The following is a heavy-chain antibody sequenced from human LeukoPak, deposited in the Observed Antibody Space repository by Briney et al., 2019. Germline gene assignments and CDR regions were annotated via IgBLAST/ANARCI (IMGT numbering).Heavy chain of an antibody. Sequence: GGSLRLSCAASGFTFSSYATSWVRQAPGKGLEWVSAISGSGGSTYYADSVKGRFTISRDNSKNTLYLQMNSLRAEDTAVYYCAKAIGAYYYGSGSLIDYWGQGTLVTVSS. J-gene: IGHJ4*02. CDR2: ISGSGGST. D-gene: IGHD3-10*01. CDR1: GFTFSSYA. CDR3: AKAIGAYYYGSGSLIDY. V-gene: IGHV3-23*01.